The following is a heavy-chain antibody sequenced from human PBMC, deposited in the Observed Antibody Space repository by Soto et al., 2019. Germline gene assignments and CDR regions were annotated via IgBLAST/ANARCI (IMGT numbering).Heavy chain of an antibody. Sequence: SETLSLTCTVSGGSISSGDYYWSWIRQPPGKGLEWIGYIYYSGSTYYNPSLKSRVTISVDTSKNQFSLKLSSVTAADTAVYYCASFHTAVIKGYFDYWGQGTLVTVSS. CDR2: IYYSGST. CDR1: GGSISSGDYY. CDR3: ASFHTAVIKGYFDY. V-gene: IGHV4-30-4*01. J-gene: IGHJ4*02.